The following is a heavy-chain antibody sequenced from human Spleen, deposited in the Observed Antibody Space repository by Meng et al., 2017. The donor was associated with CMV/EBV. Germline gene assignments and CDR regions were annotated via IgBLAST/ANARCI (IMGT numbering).Heavy chain of an antibody. V-gene: IGHV4-38-2*02. CDR3: ARRPGGGTSNNYFDS. D-gene: IGHD1-7*01. J-gene: IGHJ4*02. Sequence: SETLSLTCSVSGLSISSAYYWAWIRQSPGKGLEWIGSTYHSGSTYYSASLKSRLSMSVDPSKNQFSLKLSSVTAADTALYYCARRPGGGTSNNYFDSWGQGILVTV. CDR1: GLSISSAYY. CDR2: TYHSGST.